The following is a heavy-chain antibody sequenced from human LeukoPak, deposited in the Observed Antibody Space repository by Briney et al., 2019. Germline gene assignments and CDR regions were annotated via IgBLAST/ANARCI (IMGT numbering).Heavy chain of an antibody. CDR3: AKRSYYGSGSYPHRYYYYYMDV. CDR1: GFTFSSYG. D-gene: IGHD3-10*01. Sequence: EGSLRHSCAASGFTFSSYGMHWVRQAPGKGLEWVAFIRYDGSNKYYADSVKGRFTISRDNSKNTLYLQMNSLRAEDTAVYYCAKRSYYGSGSYPHRYYYYYMDVWGKGTTVTISS. CDR2: IRYDGSNK. V-gene: IGHV3-30*02. J-gene: IGHJ6*03.